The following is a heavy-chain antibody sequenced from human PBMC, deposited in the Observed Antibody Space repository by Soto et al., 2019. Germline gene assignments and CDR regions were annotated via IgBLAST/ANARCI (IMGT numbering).Heavy chain of an antibody. CDR3: ARLVVWAEAFDI. D-gene: IGHD2-8*02. V-gene: IGHV1-3*01. CDR1: GYTFTSYA. CDR2: INAGNGNT. Sequence: ASVKVSCKASGYTFTSYAMHWVRQAPGQRLEWMGWINAGNGNTKYSQKFQGRVTITGDTSASTAYMELSSLRFEDTAVYYCARLVVWAEAFDIWGQGTMVTVSS. J-gene: IGHJ3*02.